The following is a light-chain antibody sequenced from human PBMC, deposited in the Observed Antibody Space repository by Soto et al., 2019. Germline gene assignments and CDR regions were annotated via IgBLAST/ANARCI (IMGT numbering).Light chain of an antibody. V-gene: IGKV1-5*03. J-gene: IGKJ4*01. CDR3: QQYYSYPLT. CDR1: QTISSR. Sequence: DIQMTQSPSTLSGSVVDIGTVTLRASQTISSRLAWYQQKPGKAPKLLIYKASTLKSGVPSRFSGSGSGTDFTLTISCLQSEDFATYYCQQYYSYPLTFGGGTKVDIK. CDR2: KAS.